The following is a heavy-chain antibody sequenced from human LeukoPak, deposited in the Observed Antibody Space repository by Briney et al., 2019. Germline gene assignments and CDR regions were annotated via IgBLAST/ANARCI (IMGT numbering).Heavy chain of an antibody. J-gene: IGHJ3*02. CDR3: ARRQNHPRGAFDI. CDR1: GGSFSGYY. Sequence: SETLSLTCAVYGGSFSGYYWSWIRQPPGKGLEWSGEINHSGSTNYNPSLKSRVTISVDTSKNQFSLKLSSVTAADTAVYYCARRQNHPRGAFDIWGQGTMVTASS. D-gene: IGHD1-14*01. V-gene: IGHV4-34*01. CDR2: INHSGST.